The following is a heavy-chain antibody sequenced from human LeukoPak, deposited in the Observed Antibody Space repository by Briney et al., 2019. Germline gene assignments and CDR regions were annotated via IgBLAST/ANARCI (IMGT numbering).Heavy chain of an antibody. CDR2: IYPGDSDT. CDR3: ARDTRVVVTANNNWCFDY. CDR1: GYSFTSYW. Sequence: PGESLKISCKGSGYSFTSYWIGWVRQMPGKGLEWMGIIYPGDSDTRYSPSFQGQVTISADKSISTAYLQWSSLKASDTAMYYCARDTRVVVTANNNWCFDYWGQGTLVTVSS. D-gene: IGHD2-21*02. V-gene: IGHV5-51*01. J-gene: IGHJ4*02.